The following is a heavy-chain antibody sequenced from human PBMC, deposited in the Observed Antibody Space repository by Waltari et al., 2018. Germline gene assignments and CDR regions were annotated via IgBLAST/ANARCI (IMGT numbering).Heavy chain of an antibody. V-gene: IGHV1-18*01. CDR2: ISCYNSDT. J-gene: IGHJ4*02. CDR1: GYRFTSHG. D-gene: IGHD1-26*01. Sequence: QVQLVQSGAEVKKPGASVKVSCKASGYRFTSHGISWVRQAPGQGLEWMGWISCYNSDTNYAEKFQGRVTMTTDASTNTAYMELRSLRSDDTAVYYCARDPSNTSGRYQYFDYWGQGTLVTVSS. CDR3: ARDPSNTSGRYQYFDY.